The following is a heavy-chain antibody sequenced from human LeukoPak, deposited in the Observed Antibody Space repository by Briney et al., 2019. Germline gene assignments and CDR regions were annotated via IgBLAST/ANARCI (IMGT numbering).Heavy chain of an antibody. CDR2: IWYDGSNK. V-gene: IGHV3-33*01. D-gene: IGHD3-22*01. J-gene: IGHJ4*02. Sequence: GGSLRLSCAASGFTFSSYGMHWVRQAPGKGLEWVAVIWYDGSNKYYADSAKGRFTISRDNSKNTLYLQMNSLRAEDTAVYYCAAIDYYDSSGDDFDYWGQGTLVTVSS. CDR1: GFTFSSYG. CDR3: AAIDYYDSSGDDFDY.